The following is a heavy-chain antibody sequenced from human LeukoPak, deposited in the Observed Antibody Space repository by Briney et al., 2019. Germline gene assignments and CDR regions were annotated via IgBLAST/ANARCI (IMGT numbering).Heavy chain of an antibody. CDR1: GYTLTELS. J-gene: IGHJ4*02. D-gene: IGHD6-19*01. CDR3: ARAGAVAGAYGPGFDY. Sequence: ASVKVSCKVSGYTLTELSMHWVRQAPGKGLEWMGGFDPEDGETIYAQKFQGRVTMTEDTSTDTAYMELSSLRSEDTAVYYCARAGAVAGAYGPGFDYWGQGTLVTVSS. V-gene: IGHV1-24*01. CDR2: FDPEDGET.